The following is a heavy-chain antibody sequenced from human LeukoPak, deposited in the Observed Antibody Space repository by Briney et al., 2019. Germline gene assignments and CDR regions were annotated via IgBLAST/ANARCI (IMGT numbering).Heavy chain of an antibody. J-gene: IGHJ4*02. CDR3: AKDLYSGSYTSDY. V-gene: IGHV3-33*06. Sequence: GRSLRLSCAASGFTFSSYGMQWVRQAAGKGLEWVAVIWYDGSNKYYADSVKGRFTISRDNSKNTLYLQMNSLRAEDTAVYYCAKDLYSGSYTSDYWGQGTLVTVSS. D-gene: IGHD1-26*01. CDR1: GFTFSSYG. CDR2: IWYDGSNK.